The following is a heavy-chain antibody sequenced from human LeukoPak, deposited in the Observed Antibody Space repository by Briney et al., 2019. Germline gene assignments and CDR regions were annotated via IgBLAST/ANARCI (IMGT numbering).Heavy chain of an antibody. J-gene: IGHJ4*02. CDR1: GGSISSSSYY. CDR2: IYYSGST. V-gene: IGHV4-39*07. D-gene: IGHD3-22*01. Sequence: SETLSLTCTVSGGSISSSSYYWGWIRQPPGKGLEWIGSIYYSGSTYYNPSLKSRVTISVDTSKNQLSLKLSSVTAADTAVYFCARSGGLWLLTYYFDYWGQGTLVTVSS. CDR3: ARSGGLWLLTYYFDY.